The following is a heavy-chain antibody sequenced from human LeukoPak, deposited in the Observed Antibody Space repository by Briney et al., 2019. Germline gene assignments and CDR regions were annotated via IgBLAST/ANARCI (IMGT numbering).Heavy chain of an antibody. CDR1: GYTFTGYY. V-gene: IGHV1-2*02. CDR3: ARDPWPVDYYDSSGYYPFDY. D-gene: IGHD3-22*01. CDR2: INPNSGGT. Sequence: ASVKVSCKASGYTFTGYYMHWVRQAPGQGLEWMGWINPNSGGTNYAQKFQGRVTMTRDTSISTAYMELSRLRSDDTAVYYCARDPWPVDYYDSSGYYPFDYWGQGTLVTVSS. J-gene: IGHJ4*02.